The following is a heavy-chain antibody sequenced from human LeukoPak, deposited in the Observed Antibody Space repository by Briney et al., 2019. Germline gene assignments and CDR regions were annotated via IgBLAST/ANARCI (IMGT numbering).Heavy chain of an antibody. CDR3: ASLDEDYGSGSYYKS. CDR1: GFTFSSYG. J-gene: IGHJ5*02. D-gene: IGHD3-10*01. CDR2: ISSSGSTI. V-gene: IGHV3-48*04. Sequence: PGGSLRLSCAASGFTFSSYGMHWVRQAPGKGLEWVSYISSSGSTIYYADSVKGRFTISRDNAKNSLYLQMNSLRAEDTAVYYCASLDEDYGSGSYYKSWGQGTLVTVSS.